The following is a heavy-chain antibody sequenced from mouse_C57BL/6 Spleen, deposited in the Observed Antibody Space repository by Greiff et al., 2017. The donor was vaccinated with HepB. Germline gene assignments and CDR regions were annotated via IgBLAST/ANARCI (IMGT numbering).Heavy chain of an antibody. CDR1: GYTFTSYW. CDR2: IYPSDSET. Sequence: VQLQQSGPELVKPGASVKLSCKASGYTFTSYWMDWVKQRPGQGLEWIGNIYPSDSETHYNQKFKDKATLTVDKSSSTAYMQLSSLTSEDSAVYYCASPSYYYGSSYNWYFDVWGTGTTVTVSS. V-gene: IGHV1-61*01. J-gene: IGHJ1*03. CDR3: ASPSYYYGSSYNWYFDV. D-gene: IGHD1-1*01.